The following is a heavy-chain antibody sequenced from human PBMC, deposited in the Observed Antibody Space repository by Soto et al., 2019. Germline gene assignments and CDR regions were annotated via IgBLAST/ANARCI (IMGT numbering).Heavy chain of an antibody. CDR1: GFTLSSYA. V-gene: IGHV3-64*01. CDR3: AARARSDFYYMDV. Sequence: EVQLAESGGGLAQPGGSLRLSCAASGFTLSSYAMDWVRQAPGKGLEYVSGISSNGVGTYYANSVQGRFTISRDNSKNTVYLQMGSLRPEDMAVYYCAARARSDFYYMDVWGKGTTVTVSS. D-gene: IGHD3-10*01. J-gene: IGHJ6*03. CDR2: ISSNGVGT.